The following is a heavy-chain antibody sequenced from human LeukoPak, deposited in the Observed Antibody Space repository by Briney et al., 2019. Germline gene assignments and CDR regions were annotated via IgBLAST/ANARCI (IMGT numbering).Heavy chain of an antibody. V-gene: IGHV1-2*02. CDR3: AKGCLIYGDYVCYYGMDV. Sequence: GASVKVSCKASGYTFTGYYMHWVRQAPGQGLEWMGWINPNSGGTNYAQKFQGRVTMTRDTSISTAYMELSRLRSDDTAVCYCAKGCLIYGDYVCYYGMDVWGQGTTVTVSS. D-gene: IGHD4-17*01. J-gene: IGHJ6*02. CDR1: GYTFTGYY. CDR2: INPNSGGT.